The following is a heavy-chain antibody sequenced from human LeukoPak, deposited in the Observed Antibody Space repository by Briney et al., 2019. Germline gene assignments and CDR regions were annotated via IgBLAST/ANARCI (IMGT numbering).Heavy chain of an antibody. CDR2: INSDGSST. CDR1: GFTFSSYW. CDR3: AKHRLSVAIPIADF. D-gene: IGHD4-23*01. J-gene: IGHJ4*02. V-gene: IGHV3-74*01. Sequence: GGSLRLSCAASGFTFSSYWMHWVRQAPGKGLVWVSRINSDGSSTNYADSVKGRFTTSRDNAKNTLYLQMNTLRVDDTAMYYCAKHRLSVAIPIADFWGQGTLVTVSS.